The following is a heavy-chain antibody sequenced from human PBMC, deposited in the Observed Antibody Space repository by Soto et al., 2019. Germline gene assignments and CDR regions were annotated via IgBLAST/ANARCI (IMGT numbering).Heavy chain of an antibody. CDR1: GFTFSNAW. J-gene: IGHJ3*02. V-gene: IGHV3-15*01. D-gene: IGHD1-26*01. CDR2: IKSKTDGGTT. CDR3: NTDRVGAQGAFDI. Sequence: EVQLVESGGGLVKPGGSLRLSCAASGFTFSNAWMSWVRQAPGKGLEWVGRIKSKTDGGTTDYAAPVKGRFTISRDDSKNTLYLQMNRLKTEDKAVYYCNTDRVGAQGAFDIWGQGTMVTVSS.